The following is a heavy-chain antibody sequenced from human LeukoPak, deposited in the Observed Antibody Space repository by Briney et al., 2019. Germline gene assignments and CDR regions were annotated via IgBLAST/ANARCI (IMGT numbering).Heavy chain of an antibody. V-gene: IGHV1-69*04. Sequence: SVKVSCKASGVTFSSYAISWVRQAPGQGLEWMGRIIPILGIANYAQKFQGRVTITADKSTSTAYMELSSLRSEDTAVYYCARSPRRGYDSIRWFDPWGQGTLVTVFS. CDR1: GVTFSSYA. CDR3: ARSPRRGYDSIRWFDP. CDR2: IIPILGIA. D-gene: IGHD5-12*01. J-gene: IGHJ5*02.